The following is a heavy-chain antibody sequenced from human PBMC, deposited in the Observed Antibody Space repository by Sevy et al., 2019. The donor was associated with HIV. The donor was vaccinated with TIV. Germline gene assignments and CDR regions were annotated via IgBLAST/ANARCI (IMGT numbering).Heavy chain of an antibody. CDR1: GYTFTSYG. CDR3: ARGYYDFWSGYYRRDAFDI. V-gene: IGHV1-18*01. Sequence: ASVKVSCTAYGYTFTSYGISWVRQAPGQGLEWMGWISAYNGNTNYAQKLQGRVTLTTETSTSTAYMELRSLRSDDTAVYYCARGYYDFWSGYYRRDAFDIWGQGTMVTVSS. J-gene: IGHJ3*02. CDR2: ISAYNGNT. D-gene: IGHD3-3*01.